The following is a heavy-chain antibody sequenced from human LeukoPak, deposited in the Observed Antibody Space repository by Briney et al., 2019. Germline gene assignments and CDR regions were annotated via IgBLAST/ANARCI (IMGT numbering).Heavy chain of an antibody. CDR3: ARDPQGTYYFDY. CDR1: GGSISSYY. Sequence: SETLSLTCTVSGGSISSYYWSWIRQPPGKGLEWIGYIYYSGSTNYNPSLKSRVTISVDTSKNQLSLKLSSVTAADTAVYYCARDPQGTYYFDYWGQGTLVTVSS. D-gene: IGHD1/OR15-1a*01. CDR2: IYYSGST. V-gene: IGHV4-59*01. J-gene: IGHJ4*02.